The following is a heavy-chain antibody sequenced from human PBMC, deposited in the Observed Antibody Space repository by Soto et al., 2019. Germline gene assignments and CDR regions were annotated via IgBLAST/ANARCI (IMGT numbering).Heavy chain of an antibody. CDR1: GFTFSSYA. CDR3: ARHKRDLRFLEWSYYFDY. V-gene: IGHV3-30-3*01. J-gene: IGHJ4*02. CDR2: ISYDGSNK. Sequence: QVQLVESGGGVVQPGRSLRLSCAASGFTFSSYAIHWVRQAPGKGLEWVALISYDGSNKYYADSVKGRFTISRDNSKNTLYLQMNSLRAEDTAVYYCARHKRDLRFLEWSYYFDYWGQGTLVTVSP. D-gene: IGHD3-3*01.